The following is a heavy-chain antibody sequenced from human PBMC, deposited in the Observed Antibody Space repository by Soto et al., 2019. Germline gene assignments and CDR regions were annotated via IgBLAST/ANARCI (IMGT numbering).Heavy chain of an antibody. CDR3: ARGDGYNSANFDY. Sequence: LSLTCAVSGGSISSGGYSWSWIRQPPGKGLEWIGYIYHSGSAYYNPSLKSRVTISVDRSKNQFSLRSEDTAVYYCARGDGYNSANFDYWGQGTRVTVSS. CDR1: GGSISSGGYS. CDR2: IYHSGSA. J-gene: IGHJ4*02. V-gene: IGHV4-30-2*01. D-gene: IGHD5-12*01.